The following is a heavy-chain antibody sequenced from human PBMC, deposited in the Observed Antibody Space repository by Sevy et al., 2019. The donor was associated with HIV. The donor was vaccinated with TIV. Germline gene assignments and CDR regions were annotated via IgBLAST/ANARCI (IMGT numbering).Heavy chain of an antibody. V-gene: IGHV3-30*03. CDR1: GFTFNSYG. Sequence: GESLKISCEASGFTFNSYGMHWVRQAPGKGLEWVAVISYDGSEKYYADSVKGRFTISREKSKNMVYVQMNSLRAEDTAVYYCARMFRSYGMDVWCQGTTVTVSS. CDR3: ARMFRSYGMDV. J-gene: IGHJ6*02. CDR2: ISYDGSEK. D-gene: IGHD3-10*01.